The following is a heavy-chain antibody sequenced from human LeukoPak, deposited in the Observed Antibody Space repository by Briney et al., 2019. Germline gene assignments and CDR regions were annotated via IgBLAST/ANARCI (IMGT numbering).Heavy chain of an antibody. Sequence: GASVKVSCKASGYTFTTYGISWVRQAPGQGLEWMGWISAYSGSTNYAQNLQGRVTMTTDTSTSTAYMELRSLRSDDTAVYYCARHYGGTFSDYWGQGTLVTVSS. CDR1: GYTFTTYG. V-gene: IGHV1-18*01. CDR2: ISAYSGST. J-gene: IGHJ4*02. CDR3: ARHYGGTFSDY. D-gene: IGHD4-23*01.